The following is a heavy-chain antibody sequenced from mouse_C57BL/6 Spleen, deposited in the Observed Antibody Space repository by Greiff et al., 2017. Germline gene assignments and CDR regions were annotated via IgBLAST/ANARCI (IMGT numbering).Heavy chain of an antibody. CDR3: TREGIYYSNYRYYFDV. J-gene: IGHJ2*01. CDR1: GYTFTDYD. Sequence: QVQLQQSGAELVRPGASVTLSCKASGYTFTDYDMHWVKQTHVHGLEWIGAIDPETGGTAYNQKFKGKAILTAAQYSSTAYMELSSLTSEDSAVYYCTREGIYYSNYRYYFDVWGQGTTLTVSS. CDR2: IDPETGGT. D-gene: IGHD2-5*01. V-gene: IGHV1-15*01.